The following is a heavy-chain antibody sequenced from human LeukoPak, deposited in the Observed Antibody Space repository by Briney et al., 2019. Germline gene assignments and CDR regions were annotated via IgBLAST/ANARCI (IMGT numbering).Heavy chain of an antibody. CDR2: LYSDGNT. J-gene: IGHJ4*02. Sequence: PGGPLRLSCVVSGFTVITNDMTWVRQAPGKGLEWVSVLYSDGNTKYADSVQGRFTISRDNSKNTLYLEMNSLSPDDTAVYYCARGVEPLAANTLAYWGQGTLVTVSS. CDR3: ARGVEPLAANTLAY. D-gene: IGHD1-14*01. CDR1: GFTVITND. V-gene: IGHV3-53*01.